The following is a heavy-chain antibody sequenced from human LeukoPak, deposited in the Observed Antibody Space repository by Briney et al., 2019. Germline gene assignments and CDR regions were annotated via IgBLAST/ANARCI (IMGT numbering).Heavy chain of an antibody. J-gene: IGHJ6*02. Sequence: PSETLSLTCTVSGGSISSSSYYWGWIRQPPGKGLEWIGRIYYSGSTYYNPSLKSRVTISVDTSKNQFSLKLSSVTAADTAVYYCARQSWSYDFWSGYYLAYYGMDVWGQGTTVTVSS. D-gene: IGHD3-3*01. V-gene: IGHV4-39*01. CDR2: IYYSGST. CDR3: ARQSWSYDFWSGYYLAYYGMDV. CDR1: GGSISSSSYY.